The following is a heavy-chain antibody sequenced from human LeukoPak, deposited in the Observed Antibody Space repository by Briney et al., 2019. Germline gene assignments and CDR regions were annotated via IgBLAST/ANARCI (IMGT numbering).Heavy chain of an antibody. D-gene: IGHD4-17*01. CDR1: GFTFSTYG. V-gene: IGHV3-33*01. Sequence: GGSLRLSCAASGFTFSTYGMHWVRQAPGKGLEWVAVIWYDGSKKYYADSVKGRFTISRDNSKNTLYLQMNSLRAEDTAVYYCAREAVTRNYFDYWGQGTLVTVSS. CDR3: AREAVTRNYFDY. J-gene: IGHJ4*02. CDR2: IWYDGSKK.